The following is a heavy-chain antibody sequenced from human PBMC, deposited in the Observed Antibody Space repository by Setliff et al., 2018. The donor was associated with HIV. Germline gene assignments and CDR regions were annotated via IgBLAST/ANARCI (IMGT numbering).Heavy chain of an antibody. CDR1: GYTFTAYY. D-gene: IGHD3-3*01. CDR3: ARDGASGSGYYWADY. J-gene: IGHJ4*02. CDR2: INSNNGGT. V-gene: IGHV1-2*02. Sequence: ASVKVSCKASGYTFTAYYIHWVRQAPGQGLEWMGWINSNNGGTKYAQNFQGRVTMTRDTSITTAYMELSRLISDDTAVYYCARDGASGSGYYWADYWGQGTLVTVSS.